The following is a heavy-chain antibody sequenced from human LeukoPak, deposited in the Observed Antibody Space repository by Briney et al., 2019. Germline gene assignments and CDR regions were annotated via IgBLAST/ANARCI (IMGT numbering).Heavy chain of an antibody. CDR3: ARDYESSGSNGAFDI. Sequence: GGSLRLSCAASGFTFSSYDIHWVRQAPGKGLEWVAVISYDGTNKFYADSVKGRFTISRDNSKNTVYLQMNSVRAEDTAVYYCARDYESSGSNGAFDIWGQGTMVTVSS. D-gene: IGHD6-19*01. J-gene: IGHJ3*02. V-gene: IGHV3-30*03. CDR1: GFTFSSYD. CDR2: ISYDGTNK.